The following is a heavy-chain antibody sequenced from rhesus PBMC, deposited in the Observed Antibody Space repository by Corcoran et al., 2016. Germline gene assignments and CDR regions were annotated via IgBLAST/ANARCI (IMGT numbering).Heavy chain of an antibody. J-gene: IGHJ4*01. CDR1: GGSISDSYR. CDR2: IYGSSTST. D-gene: IGHD6-13*01. CDR3: ARGLAAGLPDY. Sequence: QVQLQESGPGVVKPSETLSLTCAVSGGSISDSYRWSWIRQPPGKGLEWIGYIYGSSTSTNYNPSLKSRVTISKDTSKNQFSLKLSSVTAADTAVYYCARGLAAGLPDYWGQGVLVTVSS. V-gene: IGHV4S10*01.